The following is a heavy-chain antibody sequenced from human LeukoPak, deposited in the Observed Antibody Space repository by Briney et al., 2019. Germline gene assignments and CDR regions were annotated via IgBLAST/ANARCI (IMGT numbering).Heavy chain of an antibody. CDR2: INPSGGST. Sequence: GASVKVSCTASGYTFTSYYMHWVRQAPGQGLEWLGIINPSGGSTSYAQKFQGRVTMTRDTSTSTVYMEQSSLRSEDTAVYYCARDLKDFWSGYYGYWGQGTLVTVSS. V-gene: IGHV1-46*03. CDR3: ARDLKDFWSGYYGY. J-gene: IGHJ4*02. D-gene: IGHD3-3*01. CDR1: GYTFTSYY.